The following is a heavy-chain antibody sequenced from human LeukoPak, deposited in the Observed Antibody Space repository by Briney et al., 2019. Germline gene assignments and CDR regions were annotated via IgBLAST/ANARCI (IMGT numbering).Heavy chain of an antibody. CDR2: IKQDGSEK. CDR3: ARETVTTRTTVAFDI. J-gene: IGHJ3*02. D-gene: IGHD1-1*01. Sequence: GGSLRLSCAASGFTFSSYWMSWVRQAPGQGLEWVANIKQDGSEKYYVDSVKGRFTISRDNAKNSLYLQMNSLRAEDTAVYYCARETVTTRTTVAFDIWGQGTMVTVSS. CDR1: GFTFSSYW. V-gene: IGHV3-7*01.